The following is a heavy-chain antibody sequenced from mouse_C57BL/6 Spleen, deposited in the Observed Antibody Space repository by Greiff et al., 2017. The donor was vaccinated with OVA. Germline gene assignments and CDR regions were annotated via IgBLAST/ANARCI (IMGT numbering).Heavy chain of an antibody. Sequence: QVQLQQSGAELVRPGTSVKVSCKASGYAFTNYLIEWVKQRPGQGLEWIGVINPGSGGTNYNEKFKGKATLTADKSSSTAYMQLSSLTSEDSAVYFCTTSGYGNYVAWFAYWGQGTLVTVSA. J-gene: IGHJ3*01. CDR2: INPGSGGT. D-gene: IGHD2-1*01. CDR1: GYAFTNYL. CDR3: TTSGYGNYVAWFAY. V-gene: IGHV1-54*01.